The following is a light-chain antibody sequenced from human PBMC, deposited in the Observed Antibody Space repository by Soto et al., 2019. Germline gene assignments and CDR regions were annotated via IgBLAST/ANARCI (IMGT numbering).Light chain of an antibody. J-gene: IGKJ2*01. CDR2: GAS. CDR1: QSVGSN. Sequence: EIVMTQSPATLSVSPGERASLSCRASQSVGSNLAWYQQTAGQAPRLLIYGASTRATGIPARFSGSGSGTEFTFTCSSLQSEDFAVYSCQEYTNWPYTFGQGTKLEIK. CDR3: QEYTNWPYT. V-gene: IGKV3-15*01.